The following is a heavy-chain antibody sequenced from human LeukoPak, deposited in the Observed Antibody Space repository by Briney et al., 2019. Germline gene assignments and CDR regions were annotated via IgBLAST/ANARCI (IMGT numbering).Heavy chain of an antibody. CDR2: IYSGGST. J-gene: IGHJ6*03. Sequence: GGSLRLSCAASGFTVSSNYMSWVRQAPGTGLEWVSVIYSGGSTYYADSVKGRFTISRDNSKNTLYLQMNSLRAEDTAVYYCARVWSGYDLYYYYMDVWGKGTTVTVSS. CDR3: ARVWSGYDLYYYYMDV. CDR1: GFTVSSNY. D-gene: IGHD5-12*01. V-gene: IGHV3-66*02.